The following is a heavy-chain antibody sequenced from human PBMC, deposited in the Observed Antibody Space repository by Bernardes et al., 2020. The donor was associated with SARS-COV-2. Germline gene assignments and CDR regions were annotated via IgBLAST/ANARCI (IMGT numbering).Heavy chain of an antibody. CDR3: ARPDYYDSGNYIAEV. CDR1: GVSIIGSRYY. Sequence: SETLSLCCSCFGVSIIGSRYYWLWIRQPPGKGLECIWCIYYILFTYYNPSLKRRVIISVDTSKNQFSLKLSSVTAADTSVYYCARPDYYDSGNYIAEVWGQGTTVTVSS. D-gene: IGHD3-10*01. CDR2: IYYILFT. J-gene: IGHJ6*02. V-gene: IGHV4-39*01.